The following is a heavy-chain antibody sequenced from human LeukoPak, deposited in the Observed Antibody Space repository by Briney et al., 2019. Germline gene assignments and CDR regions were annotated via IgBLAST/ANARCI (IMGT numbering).Heavy chain of an antibody. V-gene: IGHV3-23*01. CDR3: AKTQGYYDY. D-gene: IGHD2-15*01. CDR2: ISSSGSGGST. CDR1: GFTFSSYA. J-gene: IGHJ4*02. Sequence: PGGSLRLSCAASGFTFSSYAMTWVRQAPGKGLEWVSGISSSGSGGSTYYADSVKGRFTISRDNSKNTMYLQMNSLRAEDTALYYCAKTQGYYDYWGQGTLVTVSS.